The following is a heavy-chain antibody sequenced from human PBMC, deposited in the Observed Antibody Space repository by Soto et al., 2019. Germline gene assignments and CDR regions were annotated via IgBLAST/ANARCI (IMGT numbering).Heavy chain of an antibody. CDR1: GGFIISYY. Sequence: PSETLSLTCTVSGGFIISYYWSWIRQPPGKGLEWIGYIYYRGSTNYNPSLKSRVTISVDTSKNQFSLKLSSVTAADTAVYYCARQGSGYPPDYWGQGTLVTVSS. CDR3: ARQGSGYPPDY. J-gene: IGHJ4*02. D-gene: IGHD5-12*01. CDR2: IYYRGST. V-gene: IGHV4-59*08.